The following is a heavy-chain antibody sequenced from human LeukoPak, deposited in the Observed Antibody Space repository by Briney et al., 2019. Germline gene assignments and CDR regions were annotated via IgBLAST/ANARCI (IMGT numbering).Heavy chain of an antibody. CDR1: GYTFTNNG. CDR3: ARDLGNWPFDI. CDR2: INPLNGHT. V-gene: IGHV1-18*01. Sequence: PWASVKVSCTASGYTFTNNGISWVRQAPGQGLEWLGWINPLNGHTDYAQKFQGRVSMTRETSTNTAFMELRSLRSDDTAIYYCARDLGNWPFDIWGQGTLVTVYS. J-gene: IGHJ3*02. D-gene: IGHD1-20*01.